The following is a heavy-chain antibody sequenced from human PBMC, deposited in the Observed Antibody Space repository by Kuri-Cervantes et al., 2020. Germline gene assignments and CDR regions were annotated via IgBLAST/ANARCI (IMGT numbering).Heavy chain of an antibody. CDR1: GFTFSDYY. Sequence: GGSLRLSCAASGFTFSDYYMNWVRQAPGKGLEWVSYISSSSSTIYYADSVKGRFTISRDNAKNSLYLQMNSLRDEDTAVYYCARAPSGSYFGSYFDYWGQGTLVTVSS. J-gene: IGHJ4*02. CDR3: ARAPSGSYFGSYFDY. CDR2: ISSSSSTI. D-gene: IGHD1-26*01. V-gene: IGHV3-48*02.